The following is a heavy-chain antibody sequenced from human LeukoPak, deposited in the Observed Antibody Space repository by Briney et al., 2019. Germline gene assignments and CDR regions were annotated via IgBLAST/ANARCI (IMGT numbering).Heavy chain of an antibody. CDR1: GGSFSGYH. V-gene: IGHV4-34*01. CDR3: TRRYYDSGSYYDGWYFDY. Sequence: PSETLSLICAVYGGSFSGYHWNWLRQAPRKGLEWIGEINHNGNTNYNPSLKGRVTISVDTSKNQFSLKLNSVTAADTAVYYCTRRYYDSGSYYDGWYFDYWGQGTLVTVSS. CDR2: INHNGNT. J-gene: IGHJ4*02. D-gene: IGHD3-10*01.